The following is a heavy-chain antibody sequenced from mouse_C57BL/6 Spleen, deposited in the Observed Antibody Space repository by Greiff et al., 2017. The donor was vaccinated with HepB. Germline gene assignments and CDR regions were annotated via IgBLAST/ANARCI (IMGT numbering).Heavy chain of an antibody. Sequence: VQLQQSGAELAKPGASVKLSCKASGYTFTSYWMHWVKQRPGQGLEWIGYINPSSGYTKYNQKFKDKATLTADKYSSTAYMQLRSLTYEDSAVYYCAIEIDYVYDREGHYYAMDYWGQGTSVTVSS. CDR2: INPSSGYT. J-gene: IGHJ4*01. V-gene: IGHV1-7*01. CDR1: GYTFTSYW. CDR3: AIEIDYVYDREGHYYAMDY. D-gene: IGHD2-14*01.